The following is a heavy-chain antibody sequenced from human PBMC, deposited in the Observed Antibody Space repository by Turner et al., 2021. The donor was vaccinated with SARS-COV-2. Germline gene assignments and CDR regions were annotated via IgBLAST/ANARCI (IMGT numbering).Heavy chain of an antibody. V-gene: IGHV3-21*01. CDR2: ISSSSSYI. D-gene: IGHD3-22*01. Sequence: EVQLVESGGGLVKPGGSLRLSCAASGLTFSSYTMNWVRQAPGKGLEWVSSISSSSSYIYYADSGKGRFTISRDNAKNSLYLQMNSLRAEDTAVYYCARWGPNYYDSSGYYPDAFDIWGQGTMVTVSS. CDR1: GLTFSSYT. J-gene: IGHJ3*02. CDR3: ARWGPNYYDSSGYYPDAFDI.